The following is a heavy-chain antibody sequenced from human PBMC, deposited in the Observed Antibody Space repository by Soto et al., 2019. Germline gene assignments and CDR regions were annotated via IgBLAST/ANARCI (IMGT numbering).Heavy chain of an antibody. CDR1: RVAFSKFI. J-gene: IGHJ6*02. Sequence: QAQLEQSGGEVKKPGSSVKVSCKASRVAFSKFIVTWVRQAPGLGLEWVGGIIPIFGTANYAQKFQGRVTITADESTSTSYMEVNNLRSENTAVYSCAKVRYSSPMGYYYGMDVWGQGTTVTVSS. D-gene: IGHD6-19*01. CDR2: IIPIFGTA. CDR3: AKVRYSSPMGYYYGMDV. V-gene: IGHV1-69*01.